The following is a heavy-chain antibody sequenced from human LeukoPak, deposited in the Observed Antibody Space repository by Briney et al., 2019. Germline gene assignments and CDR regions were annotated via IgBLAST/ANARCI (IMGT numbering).Heavy chain of an antibody. CDR1: GYTFTSYG. V-gene: IGHV1-69*04. D-gene: IGHD6-13*01. Sequence: ASVKVSCKASGYTFTSYGISWVRQAPGQGLEWMGRIIPILGIANYAQKFQGRVTITADKSTSTAYMELSSLRSEDTAVYYCARAAAGTERGDYWGQGTLVTVSS. CDR2: IIPILGIA. J-gene: IGHJ4*02. CDR3: ARAAAGTERGDY.